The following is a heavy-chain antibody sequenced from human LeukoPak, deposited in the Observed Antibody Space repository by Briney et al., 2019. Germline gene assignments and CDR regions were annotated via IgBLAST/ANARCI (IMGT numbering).Heavy chain of an antibody. D-gene: IGHD1-26*01. CDR3: ATNRVGTYDRPFDI. Sequence: SETLSLTCTVSGGSISSYYWSWIRQPPGKGLEWIGDIHYTGTTKYNPSVKSRVTISIDTSKNQFSLELSSVTATDTAVYFCATNRVGTYDRPFDIWGQGTMVTVSS. V-gene: IGHV4-59*08. CDR2: IHYTGTT. J-gene: IGHJ3*02. CDR1: GGSISSYY.